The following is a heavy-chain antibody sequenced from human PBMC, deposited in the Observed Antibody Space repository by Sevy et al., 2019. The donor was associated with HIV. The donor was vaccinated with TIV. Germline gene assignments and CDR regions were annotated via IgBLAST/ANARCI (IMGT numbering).Heavy chain of an antibody. Sequence: GGSLRLSCVASGFTVSSNYMSWVRQAPGKGLEWVSVIYGGGSTYYAESVKGRFTISRDNSKNTLYLQMNSLRAEDTAVYYCARELERGSGWRGYFDYWGQGTLVTVSS. CDR1: GFTVSSNY. CDR2: IYGGGST. V-gene: IGHV3-53*01. CDR3: ARELERGSGWRGYFDY. D-gene: IGHD6-19*01. J-gene: IGHJ4*02.